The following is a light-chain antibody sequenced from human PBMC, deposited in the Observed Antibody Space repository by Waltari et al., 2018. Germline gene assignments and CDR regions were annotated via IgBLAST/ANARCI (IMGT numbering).Light chain of an antibody. V-gene: IGKV1-12*01. CDR3: QQADSFPHT. Sequence: DIQMTQSPSSVSASVGARVTITCRASQGISSWLAWYQKKPGKAPKLLIYGASTLLSGVPSRFSGSGSGTDFTLTISNLQPEDFATYFCQQADSFPHTFGQGTKVEI. J-gene: IGKJ2*01. CDR2: GAS. CDR1: QGISSW.